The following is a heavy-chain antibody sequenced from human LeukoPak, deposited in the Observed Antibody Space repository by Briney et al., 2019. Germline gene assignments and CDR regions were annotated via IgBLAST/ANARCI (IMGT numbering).Heavy chain of an antibody. V-gene: IGHV4-59*12. CDR3: ARDAVGAGFDI. J-gene: IGHJ3*02. CDR1: GGSISSYY. D-gene: IGHD1-26*01. Sequence: PSETLSLTCTVSGGSISSYYWSWIRQPPGKGLEWIGYIYYSGSTNYNPSLKSRVTISVDTSKNQFSLKLISVTAADTAVYYCARDAVGAGFDIWGQGTMVTVSS. CDR2: IYYSGST.